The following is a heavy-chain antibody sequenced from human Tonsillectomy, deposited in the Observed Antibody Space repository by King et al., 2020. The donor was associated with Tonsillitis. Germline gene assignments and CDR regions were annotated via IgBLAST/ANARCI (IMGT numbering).Heavy chain of an antibody. D-gene: IGHD3-10*01. J-gene: IGHJ6*02. V-gene: IGHV3-23*04. CDR1: GFTFSSYA. Sequence: VQLVESGGGLVQPGGSLRLSCAASGFTFSSYAMSWVRHAPGKGLEWVSAISGSGGSSYYAASVKGRFTISRDNSKNTLYLQMNSLRAEDKAVYYCAKMGARSTVVRGVSDYYYYGMDVWGQGTTVAVSS. CDR3: AKMGARSTVVRGVSDYYYYGMDV. CDR2: ISGSGGSS.